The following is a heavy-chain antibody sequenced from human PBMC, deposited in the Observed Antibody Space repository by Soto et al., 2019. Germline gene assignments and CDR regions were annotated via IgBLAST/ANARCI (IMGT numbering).Heavy chain of an antibody. CDR1: GFTVSNNY. CDR2: INKNGFTI. D-gene: IGHD6-19*01. CDR3: ARGAVTGTSLFDY. Sequence: GGSLRLSCAVSGFTVSNNYMSWVRQAPGKGLEGVSFINKNGFTIYYADSVKGRFTISRDYAKNSLYLQMDSLRHEDTAVYCARGAVTGTSLFDYWGLGTLVTVSS. J-gene: IGHJ4*02. V-gene: IGHV3-11*04.